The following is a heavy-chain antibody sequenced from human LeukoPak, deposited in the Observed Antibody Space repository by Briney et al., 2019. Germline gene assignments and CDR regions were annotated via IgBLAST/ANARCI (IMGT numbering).Heavy chain of an antibody. D-gene: IGHD3-16*02. CDR1: GGTFISYA. CDR2: IIPIFGTA. CDR3: ARDCDYVWGSYRHNWFDP. Sequence: SVKVSCKASGGTFISYAISWVRQAPGQGLEWMGGIIPIFGTANYAQKFQGRVTMTRDTSTSTAYMELSRLRSDDTAVYYCARDCDYVWGSYRHNWFDPWGQGTLVTVSS. J-gene: IGHJ5*02. V-gene: IGHV1-69*05.